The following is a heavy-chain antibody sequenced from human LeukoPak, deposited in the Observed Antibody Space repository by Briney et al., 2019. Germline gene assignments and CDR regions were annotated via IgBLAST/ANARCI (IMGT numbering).Heavy chain of an antibody. Sequence: ASVKVSCKASGYTFSDYCMHWVRQAPGQGLEWMVWVHPRTGGTKSAQKFQGRVTMTLDTSITTAYMELRSLTADDTAVYYCARDISRMAGLYYFDAWGQGTLVTVSS. V-gene: IGHV1-2*02. CDR2: VHPRTGGT. CDR1: GYTFSDYC. CDR3: ARDISRMAGLYYFDA. D-gene: IGHD3/OR15-3a*01. J-gene: IGHJ4*02.